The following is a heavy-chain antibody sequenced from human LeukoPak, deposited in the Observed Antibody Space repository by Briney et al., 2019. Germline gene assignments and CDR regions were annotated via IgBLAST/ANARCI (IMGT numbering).Heavy chain of an antibody. V-gene: IGHV3-7*03. CDR1: GFTFSSYW. Sequence: GGSLRLSCAAPGFTFSSYWMRWVRQAPGKGLEWVANIKQDGSEKYYVDSVKGRFTISRDNAKNSLYLQMNSLRAEDTAVYYCARVVGDVYFDYWGQGTLVTVSS. CDR3: ARVVGDVYFDY. J-gene: IGHJ4*02. CDR2: IKQDGSEK. D-gene: IGHD2-2*01.